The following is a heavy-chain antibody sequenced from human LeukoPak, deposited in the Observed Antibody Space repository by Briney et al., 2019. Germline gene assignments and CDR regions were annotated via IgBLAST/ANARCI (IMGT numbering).Heavy chain of an antibody. V-gene: IGHV4-39*01. CDR1: GGSISSSTYY. Sequence: PSETLSLTCTVSGGSISSSTYYWGWIRQPPGKRLEWIGSIYYGGSAYHNPSLESRVTLSVDTSKNQFFLNLSSVTATDTAVYYCARQWDILTVNNWFDPWGQGTLVTVSS. D-gene: IGHD3-9*01. CDR2: IYYGGSA. J-gene: IGHJ5*02. CDR3: ARQWDILTVNNWFDP.